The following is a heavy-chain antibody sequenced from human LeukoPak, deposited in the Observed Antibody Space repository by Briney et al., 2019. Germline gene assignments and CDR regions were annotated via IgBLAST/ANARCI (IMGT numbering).Heavy chain of an antibody. J-gene: IGHJ6*04. CDR1: GFTLTAHL. Sequence: GGSLRLSCAASGFTLTAHLVHWVRQAPGKGLEWVAVISYDGSNKYYADSVKGRFTISRDNSKNTLYLQMNSLRAEDTAVYYCARAGCSSTSCVNYYYGMDVWGKGTTVTVSS. CDR3: ARAGCSSTSCVNYYYGMDV. D-gene: IGHD2-2*01. V-gene: IGHV3-30*04. CDR2: ISYDGSNK.